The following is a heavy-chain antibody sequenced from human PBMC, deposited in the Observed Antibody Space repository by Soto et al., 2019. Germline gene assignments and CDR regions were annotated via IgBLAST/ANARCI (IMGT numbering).Heavy chain of an antibody. CDR3: ARVDYYDSSGCDY. D-gene: IGHD3-22*01. Sequence: PGGSLRLSCAASGFTFSSYGMHWVRQAPGKGLEWVAVIWYDGSNKYYADSVKGRFTISRDNSKNTLYLQMNSLRAEDTAVYYCARVDYYDSSGCDYWGQGTLVTVSS. V-gene: IGHV3-33*01. CDR1: GFTFSSYG. CDR2: IWYDGSNK. J-gene: IGHJ4*02.